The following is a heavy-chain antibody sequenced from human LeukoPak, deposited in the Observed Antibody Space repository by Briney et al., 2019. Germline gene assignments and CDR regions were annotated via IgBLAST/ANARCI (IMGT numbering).Heavy chain of an antibody. CDR2: MNPNSGNT. CDR1: GYTFTSYD. J-gene: IGHJ4*02. Sequence: ASVKVSCKASGYTFTSYDINWVRQATGQGLEWMGWMNPNSGNTGYAQKFQGRVTMTRNTSISTAYMELSSLRSEDTAAYYCARGGGVGVEMATTDYDYWGQGTLVTVSS. CDR3: ARGGGVGVEMATTDYDY. V-gene: IGHV1-8*01. D-gene: IGHD5-24*01.